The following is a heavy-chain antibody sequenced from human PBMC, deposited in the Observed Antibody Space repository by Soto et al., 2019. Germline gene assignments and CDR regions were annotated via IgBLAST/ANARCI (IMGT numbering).Heavy chain of an antibody. Sequence: LRLSCVASGFIFSNFGMHWVRQAPGKGLEWVAVISSDEKIKQYADSVRGRFAISRDNSKNTLYLQMTSLRAEDTAIYYCARGLRSVLDYWGQGTLVTVSS. CDR2: ISSDEKIK. D-gene: IGHD6-6*01. V-gene: IGHV3-33*01. J-gene: IGHJ4*02. CDR1: GFIFSNFG. CDR3: ARGLRSVLDY.